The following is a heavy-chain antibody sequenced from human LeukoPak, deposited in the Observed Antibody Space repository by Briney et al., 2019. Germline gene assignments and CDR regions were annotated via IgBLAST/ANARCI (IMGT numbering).Heavy chain of an antibody. CDR1: GGSISSYY. CDR2: IYYSGST. CDR3: ARQGGGFWYFDL. V-gene: IGHV4-59*08. J-gene: IGHJ2*01. D-gene: IGHD6-25*01. Sequence: SETLSLTCTVSGGSISSYYRSWIRQPPGKGLEWIGYIYYSGSTNYNPSLKSRVTISVDTSKNQFSLKLSSVTAADTAVYYCARQGGGFWYFDLWGRGTLITVSS.